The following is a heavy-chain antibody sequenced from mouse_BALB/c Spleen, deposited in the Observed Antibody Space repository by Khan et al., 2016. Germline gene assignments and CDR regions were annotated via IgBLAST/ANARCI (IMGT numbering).Heavy chain of an antibody. J-gene: IGHJ1*01. Sequence: EVQLQESGPGLVKPSQSLSLTCTVTGYSITSDYAWNWIRQFPGNKLEWMGYISYSGSTSYNTTLKSRISITRDTSKNQFFLQLNSVTTEDTATYYCARAPPRWYFDVWGAGTTVTVSS. CDR1: GYSITSDYA. CDR2: ISYSGST. CDR3: ARAPPRWYFDV. V-gene: IGHV3-2*02.